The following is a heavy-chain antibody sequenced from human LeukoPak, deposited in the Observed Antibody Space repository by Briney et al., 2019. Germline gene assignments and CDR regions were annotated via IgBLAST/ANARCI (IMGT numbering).Heavy chain of an antibody. J-gene: IGHJ6*02. CDR3: AKDVGKSSSWYSYYYGMDV. Sequence: GGSLRLSCAASGFTFSSYAMHWVRQAPGKGLEWVSLISGDGGSTYYADSVKGRFTISRDNSKNSLYLQMNSLRTEDTALYYCAKDVGKSSSWYSYYYGMDVWGQGTTVTVSS. D-gene: IGHD6-13*01. CDR2: ISGDGGST. V-gene: IGHV3-43*02. CDR1: GFTFSSYA.